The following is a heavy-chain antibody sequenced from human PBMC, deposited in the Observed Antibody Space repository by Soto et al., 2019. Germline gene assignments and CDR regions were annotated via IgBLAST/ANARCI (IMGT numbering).Heavy chain of an antibody. V-gene: IGHV3-72*01. CDR2: VENKANTFTT. CDR1: GFTFNDHF. J-gene: IGHJ4*02. Sequence: EVQLVESGGGLVQPGGSLTLSCAASGFTFNDHFMDWVRQAPGEGLEWVGRVENKANTFTTKYAASVKGRFTISRDDSKNSVYPQMNSLKTEDTAVYFCARVGYDRSGYYCLDYWGQGTLVSVSS. D-gene: IGHD3-22*01. CDR3: ARVGYDRSGYYCLDY.